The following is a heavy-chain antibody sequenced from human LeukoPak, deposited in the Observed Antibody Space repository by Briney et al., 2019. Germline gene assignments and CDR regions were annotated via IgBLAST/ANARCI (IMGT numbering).Heavy chain of an antibody. V-gene: IGHV3-23*01. CDR1: GFTFSSYA. Sequence: GGSLRLSCAASGFTFSSYAMSWVRQAPGKGLEWVSAISGSGGSTYYADSVKGRFTISRDNSKNTLYLQMNSLRAEDTAVYYCAKMIFGVVNPKYYFDYGGQGTLVTVSS. J-gene: IGHJ4*02. CDR2: ISGSGGST. D-gene: IGHD3-3*01. CDR3: AKMIFGVVNPKYYFDY.